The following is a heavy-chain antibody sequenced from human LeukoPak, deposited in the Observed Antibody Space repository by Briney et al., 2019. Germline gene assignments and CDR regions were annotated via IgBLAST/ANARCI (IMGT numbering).Heavy chain of an antibody. D-gene: IGHD3-22*01. V-gene: IGHV4-30-4*01. Sequence: PSETPSLTCTVSGGSISSGDYYWSWIRQPPGKGLEWIGYIYSSGSTYYNPSLKSRVTISIDTSRNQFSLKLSSVTAADTAVYFRARAYYYDSRWFDPWGQGTLVTVSS. CDR2: IYSSGST. J-gene: IGHJ5*02. CDR3: ARAYYYDSRWFDP. CDR1: GGSISSGDYY.